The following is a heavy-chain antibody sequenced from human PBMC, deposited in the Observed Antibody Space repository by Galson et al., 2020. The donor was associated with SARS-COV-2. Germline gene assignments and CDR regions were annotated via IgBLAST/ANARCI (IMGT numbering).Heavy chain of an antibody. CDR1: GFTFSSYA. CDR3: ARDGEYYDFWSGYLKHPDYYYYYCMDV. D-gene: IGHD3-3*01. V-gene: IGHV3-30*01. Sequence: GESLKISCAASGFTFSSYAMHWVRQAPGKGLEWVAVISYDGSNKYYADSVKGRFTISRDNSKNTLYLQMNSLRAEDTAVYYGARDGEYYDFWSGYLKHPDYYYYYCMDVWGKGTPVTVSS. J-gene: IGHJ6*03. CDR2: ISYDGSNK.